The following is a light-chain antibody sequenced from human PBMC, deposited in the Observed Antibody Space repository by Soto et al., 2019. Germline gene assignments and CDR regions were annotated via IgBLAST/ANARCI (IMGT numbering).Light chain of an antibody. Sequence: QSVLTQPVSVSGSPSESITISCTGTSSDVGSYNLVSWYQQHPGKAPKLMIYEGSKRPSGVSNRFSGSKSGNTASLTISGLQAEDEADYYCQSYDISLSVSVVFGGGTQLTVL. CDR1: SSDVGSYNL. J-gene: IGLJ2*01. V-gene: IGLV2-23*01. CDR2: EGS. CDR3: QSYDISLSVSVV.